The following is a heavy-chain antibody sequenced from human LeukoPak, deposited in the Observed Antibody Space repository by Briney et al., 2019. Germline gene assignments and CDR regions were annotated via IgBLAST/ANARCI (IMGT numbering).Heavy chain of an antibody. V-gene: IGHV1-24*01. CDR3: ARESYYGSGSYGPYAFDI. Sequence: ASVKVSCKVSGYTLTELSIYWVRQAPEKGLEWMGSFDCEDRDTIYAPKFQDRVTMTVDTSTDTAYKELNSLRSEDTAVYYCARESYYGSGSYGPYAFDIWGQGTMVTVSS. CDR1: GYTLTELS. D-gene: IGHD3-10*01. J-gene: IGHJ3*02. CDR2: FDCEDRDT.